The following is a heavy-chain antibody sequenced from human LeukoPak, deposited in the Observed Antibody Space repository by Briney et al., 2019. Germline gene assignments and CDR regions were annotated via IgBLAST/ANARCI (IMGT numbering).Heavy chain of an antibody. V-gene: IGHV4-38-2*01. CDR2: IYHSETT. Sequence: SETLSLTCAVSGYSISSGYYWGWIRQPPGKGLEWIGTIYHSETTYYNPSLKSRVTISVDTSKNQFSLKLSSVTAADTAVYYCARGWSYPYYFDYWDQGTLVTVSS. CDR1: GYSISSGYY. CDR3: ARGWSYPYYFDY. D-gene: IGHD1-26*01. J-gene: IGHJ4*02.